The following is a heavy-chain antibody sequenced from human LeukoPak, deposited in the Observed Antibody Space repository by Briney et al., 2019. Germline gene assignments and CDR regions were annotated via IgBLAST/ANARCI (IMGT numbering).Heavy chain of an antibody. D-gene: IGHD3-16*02. CDR3: ARGRYSYGWNDS. Sequence: PSETLSLTCTVSGGSIGTSADCWNWIRQHPGKGLEWIGFISDSGSTLYNASLKSRISTSSDTSKNQFSLKLTSVTAADMAVYYCARGRYSYGWNDSWGQGTLVTVSS. V-gene: IGHV4-31*03. J-gene: IGHJ5*01. CDR2: ISDSGST. CDR1: GGSIGTSADC.